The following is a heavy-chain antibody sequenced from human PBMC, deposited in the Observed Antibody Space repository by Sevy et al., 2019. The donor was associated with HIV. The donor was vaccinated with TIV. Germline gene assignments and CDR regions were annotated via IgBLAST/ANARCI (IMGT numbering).Heavy chain of an antibody. CDR2: IRFDGSNK. V-gene: IGHV3-30*02. CDR1: GFTFNSSG. CDR3: AKAHDSTGPDF. J-gene: IGHJ4*02. Sequence: GGSLRLSCAASGFTFNSSGMHWVRQAPGKGLEWVAFIRFDGSNKYYAASVKGRFTISRDNSKSTLYLQMNSLRPEDTALYYCAKAHDSTGPDFWGQGTLVTVSS. D-gene: IGHD3-22*01.